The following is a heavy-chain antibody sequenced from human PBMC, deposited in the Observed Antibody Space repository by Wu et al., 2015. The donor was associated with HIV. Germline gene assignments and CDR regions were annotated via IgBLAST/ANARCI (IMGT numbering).Heavy chain of an antibody. D-gene: IGHD3-10*01. Sequence: QVHLVQSGAEVKKPGSSVKVSCKASGGIFTKYDINWVRQAPGKGLEWMGGTTPMFGSTNYAQKFQGRVTITSDVYTSTVYLELSSLRSEDTAIYYCAKELEDRLLWSGLGMDVWGQGTTVTVSS. CDR3: AKELEDRLLWSGLGMDV. CDR1: GGIFTKYD. J-gene: IGHJ6*02. CDR2: TTPMFGST. V-gene: IGHV1-69*05.